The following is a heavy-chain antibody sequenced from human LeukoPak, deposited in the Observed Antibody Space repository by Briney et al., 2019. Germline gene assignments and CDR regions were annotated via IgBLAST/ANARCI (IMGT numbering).Heavy chain of an antibody. CDR1: GFAFSNAW. CDR2: IRSNSDGGTI. Sequence: PGGSLRLSCATSGFAFSNAWMNWVRQAPGKGLEWVGRIRSNSDGGTIDYAAPVKGRFTLSRDDSKTTLYLQMNSLQTEDTAVYYCATDFYDSTWGQGTLVTVSS. J-gene: IGHJ5*02. CDR3: ATDFYDST. D-gene: IGHD3-22*01. V-gene: IGHV3-15*07.